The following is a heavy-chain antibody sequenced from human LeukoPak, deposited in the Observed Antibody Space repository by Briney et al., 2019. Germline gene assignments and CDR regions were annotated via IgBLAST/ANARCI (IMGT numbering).Heavy chain of an antibody. V-gene: IGHV4-59*08. CDR1: GGSISSYY. CDR2: IYYSGST. D-gene: IGHD1-26*01. CDR3: ARLASGSYGPLTPFDY. Sequence: SETVSLTCSVSGGSISSYYWSWIRQPPGKGLEWIGAIYYSGSTNYNPSLKSRVTISVDTSKNQFSLRLSSVTAADTAVYYSARLASGSYGPLTPFDYWGQGTLVTVSS. J-gene: IGHJ4*02.